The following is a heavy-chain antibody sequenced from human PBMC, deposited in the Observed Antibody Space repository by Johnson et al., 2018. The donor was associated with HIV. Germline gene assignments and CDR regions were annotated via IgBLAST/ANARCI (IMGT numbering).Heavy chain of an antibody. J-gene: IGHJ3*02. CDR2: INTAGEST. CDR3: AREGPSERAGFDI. V-gene: IGHV3-74*01. Sequence: EKLVESGGGLVQPGGSLRLSCAVSGFTFNTYWMHWVRQAPGKGLVWVARINTAGESTSYVDSVKGRFTVSRDNAKNTLYLQMNSLRADDTAVYYCAREGPSERAGFDIWGQGTMVTVSS. CDR1: GFTFNTYW.